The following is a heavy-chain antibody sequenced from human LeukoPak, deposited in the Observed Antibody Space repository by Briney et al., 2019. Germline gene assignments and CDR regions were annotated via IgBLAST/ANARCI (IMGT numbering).Heavy chain of an antibody. D-gene: IGHD3-22*01. Sequence: PGGSLRLSCAASGFTFSDYYMSWIRQAPGKGLEWVSYISSSGSTIYYADSVKGRFTISRDNAKNSLYLQMNSLRAEDTAVYYCAGATYYYDSSGLGYFQHWGQGTLVTVSS. CDR3: AGATYYYDSSGLGYFQH. CDR1: GFTFSDYY. V-gene: IGHV3-11*01. J-gene: IGHJ1*01. CDR2: ISSSGSTI.